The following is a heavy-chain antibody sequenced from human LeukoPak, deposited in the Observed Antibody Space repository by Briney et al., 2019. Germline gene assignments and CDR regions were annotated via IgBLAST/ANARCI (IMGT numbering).Heavy chain of an antibody. D-gene: IGHD6-13*01. CDR2: ISWNSGSI. CDR1: GFTFGDYA. V-gene: IGHV3-9*03. CDR3: AKEGRIAAAGAFDY. Sequence: GRSLRLSCAASGFTFGDYAMHWVRQAPGKGLEWVSGISWNSGSIGYADSVKGRFTISRDNAKNSLYLQMNSLRAEDMALYYYAKEGRIAAAGAFDYWGQGTLVTVSS. J-gene: IGHJ4*02.